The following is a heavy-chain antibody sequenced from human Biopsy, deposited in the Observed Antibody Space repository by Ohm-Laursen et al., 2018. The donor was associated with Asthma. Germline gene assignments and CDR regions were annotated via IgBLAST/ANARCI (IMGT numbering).Heavy chain of an antibody. V-gene: IGHV1-69*01. CDR2: INFVFGTT. Sequence: VSSVTASCKSLGGTFNTYVIGWARQAPGHGLEWMGGINFVFGTTTYPQKFQDRVTITADDSTSTVYMELSSLRSEDTAVYYCARKAGSCISRTCYSLDFWGQGTLVTVSS. D-gene: IGHD2-2*01. J-gene: IGHJ4*02. CDR1: GGTFNTYV. CDR3: ARKAGSCISRTCYSLDF.